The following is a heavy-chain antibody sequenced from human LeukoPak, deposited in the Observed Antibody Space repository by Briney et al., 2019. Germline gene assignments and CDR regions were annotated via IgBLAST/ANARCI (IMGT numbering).Heavy chain of an antibody. D-gene: IGHD3-9*01. Sequence: GGSLRLSCVASGFSFSSYTMSWVRQAPGKGLEWVAKMKEDGSDIYYVDSVKGRFTICRDNAKNSLCLQMSSLRVEDTAVYYCVRGGARYFDNWGQGTLVTVSS. J-gene: IGHJ5*02. CDR1: GFSFSSYT. V-gene: IGHV3-7*01. CDR2: MKEDGSDI. CDR3: VRGGARYFDN.